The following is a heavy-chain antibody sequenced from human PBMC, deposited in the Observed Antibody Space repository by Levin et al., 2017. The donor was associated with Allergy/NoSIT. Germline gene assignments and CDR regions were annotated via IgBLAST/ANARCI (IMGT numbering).Heavy chain of an antibody. V-gene: IGHV3-33*01. J-gene: IGHJ4*02. CDR3: ARDSFQWLVGPCDY. CDR1: GFTFSSYG. CDR2: IWYDGSNK. Sequence: GESLKISCAASGFTFSSYGMHWVRQAPGKGLEWVAVIWYDGSNKYYADSVKGRFTISRDNSKNTLYLQMNSLRAEDTAVYYCARDSFQWLVGPCDYWGQGTLVTVSS. D-gene: IGHD6-19*01.